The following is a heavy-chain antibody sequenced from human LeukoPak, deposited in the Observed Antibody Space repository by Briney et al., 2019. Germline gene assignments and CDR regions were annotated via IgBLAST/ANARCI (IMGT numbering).Heavy chain of an antibody. CDR1: GFTFSSYA. J-gene: IGHJ4*02. CDR2: LSGVGGGK. Sequence: GGSLRLSCAASGFTFSSYAMSWVRQAPGKGLEGVSTLSGVGGGKNYGDSVKGRFTISRDNSKNTVYLQMNSLRAEDTAVYYCTQVHDTSGYYYHFDYWGQGTLVTVSS. CDR3: TQVHDTSGYYYHFDY. V-gene: IGHV3-23*01. D-gene: IGHD3-22*01.